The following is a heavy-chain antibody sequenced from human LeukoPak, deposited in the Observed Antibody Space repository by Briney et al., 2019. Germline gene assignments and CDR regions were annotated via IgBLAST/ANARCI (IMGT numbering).Heavy chain of an antibody. CDR1: GFTFSSYA. V-gene: IGHV3-23*01. CDR3: AKDHDEGIAAAGPDLFDY. D-gene: IGHD6-13*01. CDR2: ISGSGGST. Sequence: GGSLRLSCAASGFTFSSYAMSWVRRAPGKGLEWVSAISGSGGSTYYADSVKGRFTISRDNSKNTLYLQMNSLRAEDTAVYYCAKDHDEGIAAAGPDLFDYWGQGTLVTVSS. J-gene: IGHJ4*02.